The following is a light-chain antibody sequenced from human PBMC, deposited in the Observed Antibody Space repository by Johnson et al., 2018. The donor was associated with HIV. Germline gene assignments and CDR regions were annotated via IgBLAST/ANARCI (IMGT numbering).Light chain of an antibody. CDR1: SSNIGNNY. J-gene: IGLJ1*01. V-gene: IGLV1-51*01. CDR3: GTWDSSLSAPGYV. CDR2: DNN. Sequence: QSVLTQPPSVSAAPGQKVTISCSGSSSNIGNNYVSWYQQLPGTAPKLLIYDNNKRPSGIPDRFSGSQSGTSATLGITGLQTGAEADYYCGTWDSSLSAPGYVLGTGTKVTVL.